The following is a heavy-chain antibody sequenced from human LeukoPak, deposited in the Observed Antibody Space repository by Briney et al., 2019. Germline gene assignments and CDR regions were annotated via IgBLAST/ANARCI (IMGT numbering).Heavy chain of an antibody. V-gene: IGHV3-74*01. CDR3: ARPRATVVAYDYFDY. D-gene: IGHD4-23*01. J-gene: IGHJ4*02. CDR1: GFSFYDYW. Sequence: GGSLRLSCAASGFSFYDYWMHWVRQAPGKGLVWVSRINTDGSSTTYADSVEGRFTISRDNAKSTLYLQMDSLRTEDSAVYYCARPRATVVAYDYFDYWGQGTLVTVSS. CDR2: INTDGSST.